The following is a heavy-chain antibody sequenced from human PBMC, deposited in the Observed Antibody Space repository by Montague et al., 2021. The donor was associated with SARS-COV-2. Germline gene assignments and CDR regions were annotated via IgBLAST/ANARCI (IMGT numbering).Heavy chain of an antibody. CDR1: GESFSGFY. CDR2: INDRGST. Sequence: SETPSLTCAVYGESFSGFYWSWVRQSPGKGLEWIAEINDRGSTNYNYNPSLKSRVTISVDPSKSQFSLNLRSVTAADTAVYYCARWDPQALTLIGLRGKSASDYWGQGTLVTVSS. J-gene: IGHJ4*02. CDR3: ARWDPQALTLIGLRGKSASDY. D-gene: IGHD4-23*01. V-gene: IGHV4-34*01.